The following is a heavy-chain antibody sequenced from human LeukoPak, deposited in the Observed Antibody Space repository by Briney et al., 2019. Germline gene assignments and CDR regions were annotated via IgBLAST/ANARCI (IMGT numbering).Heavy chain of an antibody. D-gene: IGHD2-8*01. J-gene: IGHJ4*02. V-gene: IGHV3-7*01. CDR1: GFAFSRYW. CDR2: INQDVSRI. Sequence: GGSLRLSCAGSGFAFSRYWMAWVRQAPGKGLEWVASINQDVSRIHYVDSVKGRFTISRDNAKSSLFLQMTILRVEDTAVYYCARLKDDVTKFDYWGQGTLVTVSS. CDR3: ARLKDDVTKFDY.